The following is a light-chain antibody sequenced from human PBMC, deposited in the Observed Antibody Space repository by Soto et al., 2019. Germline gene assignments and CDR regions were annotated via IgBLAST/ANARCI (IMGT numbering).Light chain of an antibody. CDR2: GAS. CDR3: QQYGSSPIT. CDR1: QSVIDRS. J-gene: IGKJ5*01. Sequence: EIVLTQSPATLSVSPGERATLSCRASQSVIDRSAWYQQKPGQAPRLLIYGASSRATGIPDRFSGSGSGTDFPLTISRMEPEDFAVYYCQQYGSSPITFGQGTRLEIK. V-gene: IGKV3-20*01.